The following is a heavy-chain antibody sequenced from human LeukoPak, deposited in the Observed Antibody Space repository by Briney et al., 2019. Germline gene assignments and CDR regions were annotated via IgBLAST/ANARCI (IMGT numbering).Heavy chain of an antibody. CDR1: GGSFSGYY. V-gene: IGHV4-34*01. Sequence: SETLSLTCAVYGGSFSGYYWSWIRQPPGKGLEWIREINHSGSTNYNPSLKSRVTISVDTSKNQFSLKLSSVTAADTAVYYCARWITYYDFWSGYNWFDPWGQGTLVTVSS. J-gene: IGHJ5*02. CDR3: ARWITYYDFWSGYNWFDP. D-gene: IGHD3-3*01. CDR2: INHSGST.